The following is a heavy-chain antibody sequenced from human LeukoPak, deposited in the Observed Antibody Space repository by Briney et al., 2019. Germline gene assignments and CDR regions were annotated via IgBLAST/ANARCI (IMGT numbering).Heavy chain of an antibody. CDR2: IIPTFGTA. D-gene: IGHD3-3*01. Sequence: GASVKVSCKASGDTFSSYAISWVRQAPGQGLEWMGGIIPTFGTANYAQKFQGRVTITADESTSTAYMELSSLRSEDTAVYYCAREYDFWSGYPLVPFDYWGQGTLVTVSS. CDR3: AREYDFWSGYPLVPFDY. J-gene: IGHJ4*02. CDR1: GDTFSSYA. V-gene: IGHV1-69*01.